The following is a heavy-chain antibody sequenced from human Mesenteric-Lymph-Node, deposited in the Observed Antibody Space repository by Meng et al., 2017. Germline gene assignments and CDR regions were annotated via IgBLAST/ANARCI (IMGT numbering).Heavy chain of an antibody. V-gene: IGHV3-20*04. D-gene: IGHD5-18*01. J-gene: IGHJ4*01. CDR3: ARGEDTAIVFDY. CDR2: INWNGGRT. Sequence: GESLKISCAASGFTFDDYGMSWVRQAPGKGLEWVSGINWNGGRTGYADSVKGRFTISRDNAKNSLYLQMDSLRAEDTALYYCARGEDTAIVFDYWGQGTLVTVSS. CDR1: GFTFDDYG.